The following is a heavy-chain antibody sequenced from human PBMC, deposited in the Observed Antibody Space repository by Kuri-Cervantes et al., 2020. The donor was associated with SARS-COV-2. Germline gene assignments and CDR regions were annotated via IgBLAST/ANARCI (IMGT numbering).Heavy chain of an antibody. CDR3: ARGYEARYSSSWYLDY. V-gene: IGHV3-53*01. CDR1: GFTVSSNY. CDR2: IYGGGST. D-gene: IGHD6-13*01. J-gene: IGHJ4*02. Sequence: GGSLRLSCAASGFTVSSNYMSWVRQAPGKGLEWVSIIYGGGSTYYADSVKGRSTISRDNSKNTLYLQMNSLRAEDTAVYYCARGYEARYSSSWYLDYWGQGTLVTVSS.